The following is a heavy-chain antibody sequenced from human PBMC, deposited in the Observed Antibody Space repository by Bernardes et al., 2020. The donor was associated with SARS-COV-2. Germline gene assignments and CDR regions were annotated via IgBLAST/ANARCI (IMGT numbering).Heavy chain of an antibody. CDR1: GITFSTNM. Sequence: GGVLRPSCAASGITFSTNMVTLVRPAGGKGVEWGGKIKFDGSEEYYVDSVKGRFTISRDNVKNTLYLQMNSLRAEDTAVHYCAKDSPTIIHGMDVWGQGTTVTVS. CDR3: AKDSPTIIHGMDV. D-gene: IGHD4-4*01. J-gene: IGHJ6*02. CDR2: IKFDGSEE. V-gene: IGHV3-7*03.